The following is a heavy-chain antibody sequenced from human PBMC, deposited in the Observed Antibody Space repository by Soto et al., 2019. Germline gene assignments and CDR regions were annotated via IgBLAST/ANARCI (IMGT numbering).Heavy chain of an antibody. CDR2: ISGSGGST. Sequence: EVQLLESGGGLVQPGGSLRLSCAASGFTFSSYAMSWVRQAPGKGLEWVSAISGSGGSTYYADSVKGRFTISRDNSKNALYRQQDGRRAGDRAVYYCAREFGGAARGGHSSHNWGQGTLVTVSS. J-gene: IGHJ4*02. CDR1: GFTFSSYA. D-gene: IGHD3-10*01. CDR3: AREFGGAARGGHSSHN. V-gene: IGHV3-23*01.